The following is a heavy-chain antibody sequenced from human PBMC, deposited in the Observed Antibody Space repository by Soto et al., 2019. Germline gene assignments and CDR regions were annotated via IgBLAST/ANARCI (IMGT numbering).Heavy chain of an antibody. Sequence: PGGSLRLSCAASGFNFSAYSMDWIRQAPGKGLEWVSYISGSSSSIYYADSVKGRFTISRDNAKNSLFLQMSSLRDEDTGVYYCAKVGPANTFAYWGQGTQVTVSS. J-gene: IGHJ4*02. CDR3: AKVGPANTFAY. CDR1: GFNFSAYS. CDR2: ISGSSSSI. D-gene: IGHD2-2*01. V-gene: IGHV3-48*02.